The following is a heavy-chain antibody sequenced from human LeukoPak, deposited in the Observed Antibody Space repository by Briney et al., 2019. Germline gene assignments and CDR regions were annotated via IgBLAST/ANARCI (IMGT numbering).Heavy chain of an antibody. Sequence: GGSLRLSCAASGFTFSSYSMNWVRQAPGKGLEWVSSISGTSNYIYYADSVKGRFTISRDNGQNSLYLQMNSLRAEDTAVYYCARRKPQGCSGTSCFAGPVDHWGQGTLVTVSS. J-gene: IGHJ4*02. V-gene: IGHV3-21*01. CDR2: ISGTSNYI. D-gene: IGHD2-2*01. CDR1: GFTFSSYS. CDR3: ARRKPQGCSGTSCFAGPVDH.